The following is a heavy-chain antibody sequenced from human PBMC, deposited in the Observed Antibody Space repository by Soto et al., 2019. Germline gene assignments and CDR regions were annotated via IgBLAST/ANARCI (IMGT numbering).Heavy chain of an antibody. V-gene: IGHV3-48*02. Sequence: HPGGSLRLSCVASGFMFDSYAMNWVRQAPGKGLEWVSYISPGGDRIYYAEPLKGRITISRDNARNSLSLQMNILSDEDTAVYYCTKSADSAGWGVDFWGQGTLVTVSS. CDR1: GFMFDSYA. J-gene: IGHJ4*02. D-gene: IGHD6-19*01. CDR2: ISPGGDRI. CDR3: TKSADSAGWGVDF.